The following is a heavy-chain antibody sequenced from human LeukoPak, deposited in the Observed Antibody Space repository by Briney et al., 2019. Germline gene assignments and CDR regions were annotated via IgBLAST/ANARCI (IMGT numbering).Heavy chain of an antibody. CDR2: INPNSGGT. Sequence: GASVKVSCKASGYTFTGHYMHWVRQAPGQGLEWMGWINPNSGGTNYAQKFQGWVAMTRDTSISTAYMELSRLRSDDTAVYYCATTYSYGSDAFDIWGQGTMVTVSS. D-gene: IGHD5-18*01. CDR3: ATTYSYGSDAFDI. J-gene: IGHJ3*02. CDR1: GYTFTGHY. V-gene: IGHV1-2*04.